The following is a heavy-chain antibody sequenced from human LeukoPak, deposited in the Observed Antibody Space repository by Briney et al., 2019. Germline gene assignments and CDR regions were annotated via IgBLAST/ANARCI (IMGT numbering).Heavy chain of an antibody. V-gene: IGHV4-59*01. CDR3: ARGGSSLDS. J-gene: IGHJ4*02. CDR2: IYYSGNA. D-gene: IGHD6-13*01. CDR1: GASINGYF. Sequence: PSETLSLTCTVSGASINGYFWNWIRQPPGKGLEWIGYIYYSGNANYNPSLYNPSLKSRLTILVDTSKNQVSLKPSSVAAVDTAVYYCARGGSSLDSWGRGTLVTVSS.